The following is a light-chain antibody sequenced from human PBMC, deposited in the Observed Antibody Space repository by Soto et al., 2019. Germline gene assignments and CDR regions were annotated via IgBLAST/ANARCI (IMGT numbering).Light chain of an antibody. CDR2: DAS. Sequence: DKQSTRSLSTLRVSVGNRVTIKCLASQSISSWLAWYQQKPGKAPKLLIYDASSLESGVPSRFSGSGSGTEFTLTISSLQPDDFATYYCQQANSFPITFGQGTRLEI. V-gene: IGKV1-5*01. CDR3: QQANSFPIT. J-gene: IGKJ5*01. CDR1: QSISSW.